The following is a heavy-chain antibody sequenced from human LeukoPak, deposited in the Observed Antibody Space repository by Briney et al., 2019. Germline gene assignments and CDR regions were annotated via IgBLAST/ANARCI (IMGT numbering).Heavy chain of an antibody. J-gene: IGHJ4*02. Sequence: GGSLKLSSAASGFTFSGSAMHWVRQASGKGLEWVGRIRSKANSYATAYAASVKGRFTISRDDSKTTAYLQMNSLKTEDTAVYYCTRQPITMFGPVSDYWSQGTLVTVSS. CDR2: IRSKANSYAT. D-gene: IGHD3-3*01. V-gene: IGHV3-73*01. CDR1: GFTFSGSA. CDR3: TRQPITMFGPVSDY.